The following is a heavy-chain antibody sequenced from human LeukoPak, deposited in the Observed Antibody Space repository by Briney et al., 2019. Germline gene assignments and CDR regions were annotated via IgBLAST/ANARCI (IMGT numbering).Heavy chain of an antibody. CDR3: ARAALNYRYYYYYMDV. D-gene: IGHD1-7*01. J-gene: IGHJ6*03. V-gene: IGHV3-7*01. CDR1: GFTFSSYW. CDR2: IKQDGSEK. Sequence: PGGSLRLSCAASGFTFSSYWMSWVRQAPGKGLEWVANIKQDGSEKYYVDSVKGRFTISRDNAKNSLYLQMNSLRAEDTAVYYCARAALNYRYYYYYMDVWGKGTTVTVSS.